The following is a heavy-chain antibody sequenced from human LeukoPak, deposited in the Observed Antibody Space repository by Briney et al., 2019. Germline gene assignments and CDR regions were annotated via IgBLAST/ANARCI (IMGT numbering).Heavy chain of an antibody. CDR3: AKDHYWSIDY. V-gene: IGHV3-7*01. CDR2: IKPDGTTK. J-gene: IGHJ4*02. D-gene: IGHD3-3*01. CDR1: GFPFSSYS. Sequence: GGSLRLSCAASGFPFSSYSMTWVRQAPGKGLEWVANIKPDGTTKFYVDSVKGRFTISRDNALNSLYLQMNSLRAEDTGVYYCAKDHYWSIDYWGRGTLVTVSS.